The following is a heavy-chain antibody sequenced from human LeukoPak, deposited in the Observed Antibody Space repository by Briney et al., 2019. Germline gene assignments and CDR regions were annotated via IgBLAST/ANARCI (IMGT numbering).Heavy chain of an antibody. J-gene: IGHJ3*02. Sequence: PGGSLRLSCAASGFTLSSYWMSWVRQAPGKGLEWVANIKQDGSEKYYVDSVKGRFTISRDNAKNSLYLQMNSLRAEDTAVYYCARDYGDYDGLDAFDIWGQGTMVTVSS. V-gene: IGHV3-7*01. D-gene: IGHD4-17*01. CDR3: ARDYGDYDGLDAFDI. CDR2: IKQDGSEK. CDR1: GFTLSSYW.